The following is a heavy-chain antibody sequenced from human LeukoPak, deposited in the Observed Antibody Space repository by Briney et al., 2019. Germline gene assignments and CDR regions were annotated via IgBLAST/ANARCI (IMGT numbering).Heavy chain of an antibody. Sequence: SETLSLNCTVSSGSINSYYWGWVRQPPGKGLEWIGRIYTTGATQYNPSLKGRIIMSVDTSTNQFSLNLRSVTAADTAVYYCGRQGYTASYYFLDYWSQGTLVAVS. CDR2: IYTTGAT. V-gene: IGHV4-4*07. CDR1: SGSINSYY. J-gene: IGHJ4*02. D-gene: IGHD1-26*01. CDR3: GRQGYTASYYFLDY.